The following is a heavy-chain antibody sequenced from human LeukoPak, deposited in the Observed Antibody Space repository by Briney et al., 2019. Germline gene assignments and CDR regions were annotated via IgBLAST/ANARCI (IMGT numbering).Heavy chain of an antibody. D-gene: IGHD2-21*01. V-gene: IGHV4-34*01. Sequence: KPSETLSLTCAVYGGSFSGYYWSWIRQPPGKGLEWIGSIYHSGSTYYNPSLKSRVTISVDTSKNQFSLKLSSVTAADTAVYYCARHIVPGVFDYWGQGTLVTVSS. CDR1: GGSFSGYY. CDR3: ARHIVPGVFDY. CDR2: IYHSGST. J-gene: IGHJ4*02.